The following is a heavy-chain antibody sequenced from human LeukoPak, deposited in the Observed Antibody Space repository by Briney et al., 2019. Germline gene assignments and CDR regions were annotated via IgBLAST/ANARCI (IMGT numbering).Heavy chain of an antibody. V-gene: IGHV4-34*01. D-gene: IGHD2-2*01. CDR2: INHSGST. J-gene: IGHJ5*02. Sequence: SETLSLTCAVYGGSFSGFYWSWIRQPPGKGLEWIGEINHSGSTNYNPSLKSRVTISVDASKNQFSLKLSSVTAADTAVYYCARAHIWYQLRVRQGFDPWGQGILVTVSS. CDR3: ARAHIWYQLRVRQGFDP. CDR1: GGSFSGFY.